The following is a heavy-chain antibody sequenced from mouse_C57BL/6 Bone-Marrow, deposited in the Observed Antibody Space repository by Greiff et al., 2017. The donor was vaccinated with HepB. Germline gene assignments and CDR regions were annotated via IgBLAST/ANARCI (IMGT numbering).Heavy chain of an antibody. CDR2: IDPSDSYT. D-gene: IGHD1-1*01. V-gene: IGHV1-69*01. Sequence: QVQLQQPGAELVMPGASVKLSCKASGYTFTSYWMHWVKQRPGQGLEWIGEIDPSDSYTNYNQKFKGKSTLTVDKSSSTAYMQLSSLTSEDSAVYYCARGFTTVNYWGQGTTLTVSS. CDR3: ARGFTTVNY. J-gene: IGHJ2*01. CDR1: GYTFTSYW.